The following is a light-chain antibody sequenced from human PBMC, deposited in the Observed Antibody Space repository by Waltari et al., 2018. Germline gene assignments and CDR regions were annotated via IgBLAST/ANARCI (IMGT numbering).Light chain of an antibody. CDR3: QSYDSSLSVV. J-gene: IGLJ2*01. CDR1: SSNIGAGYD. CDR2: GNS. Sequence: QSVLTQPPSVSGAPGQRVTISCTGSSSNIGAGYDVHWYQQLPGTAPKPLTYGNSNRPSGVPDRFSGSKSGTSASLAITGLQAEDEADYYCQSYDSSLSVVFGGGTKLTVL. V-gene: IGLV1-40*01.